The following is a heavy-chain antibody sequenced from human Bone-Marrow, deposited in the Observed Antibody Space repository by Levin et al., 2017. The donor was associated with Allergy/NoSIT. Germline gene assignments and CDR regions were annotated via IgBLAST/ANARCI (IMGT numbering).Heavy chain of an antibody. CDR2: IYYSGST. D-gene: IGHD3-22*01. Sequence: SETLSLTCTVSGGSISSYYWSWIRQPPGKGLEWIGYIYYSGSTNYNPPLKSRVTISVDTSKNQFSLKLSSVTAADTAVYYCAGRGYYDSTFDYWGQGTLVTVSS. CDR1: GGSISSYY. J-gene: IGHJ4*02. CDR3: AGRGYYDSTFDY. V-gene: IGHV4-59*01.